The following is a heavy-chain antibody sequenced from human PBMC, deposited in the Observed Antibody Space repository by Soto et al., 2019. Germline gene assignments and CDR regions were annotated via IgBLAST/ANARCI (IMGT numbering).Heavy chain of an antibody. CDR2: ISAYNGNT. Sequence: GASVKVSCKASGYTFTSYGISWVRQAPGQGLEWMGWISAYNGNTNYAQKLQGRVTMTTDTSTSTAYMELGSVTAADTAMYYCARYVLRGLIGAFDPWGQGTLVTVSS. V-gene: IGHV1-18*01. CDR3: ARYVLRGLIGAFDP. J-gene: IGHJ5*02. CDR1: GYTFTSYG. D-gene: IGHD3-10*01.